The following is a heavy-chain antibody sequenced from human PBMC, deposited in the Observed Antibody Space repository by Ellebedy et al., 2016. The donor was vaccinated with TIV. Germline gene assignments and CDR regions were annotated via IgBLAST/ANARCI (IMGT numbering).Heavy chain of an antibody. CDR3: ARGGVAGTGNYYYYAMDV. CDR2: ISYTGNT. CDR1: GGSISSFY. Sequence: GSLRLXXTVSGGSISSFYWSWIRQPPGKGLEWIGSISYTGNTNYNPSLKSRVTMSVDTPKKLFSVKLTSMTAADTAVYYCARGGVAGTGNYYYYAMDVWGQGTAVTVSS. J-gene: IGHJ6*02. V-gene: IGHV4-59*13. D-gene: IGHD2-15*01.